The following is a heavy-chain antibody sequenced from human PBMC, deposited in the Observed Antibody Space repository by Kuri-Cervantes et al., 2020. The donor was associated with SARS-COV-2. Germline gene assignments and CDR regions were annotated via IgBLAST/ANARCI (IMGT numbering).Heavy chain of an antibody. CDR2: ISHDGKNK. CDR3: ARNRGCGLPFFDY. CDR1: GFNFSRTD. J-gene: IGHJ4*02. Sequence: GGSLRLSCAASGFNFSRTDRHWVRQAPGKGLERVAVISHDGKNKNCIASGKGRFTISRDNSQNTLYLHMKSLRAEDTAVYYCARNRGCGLPFFDYWGQGTPVTVSS. D-gene: IGHD5-12*01. V-gene: IGHV3-30*03.